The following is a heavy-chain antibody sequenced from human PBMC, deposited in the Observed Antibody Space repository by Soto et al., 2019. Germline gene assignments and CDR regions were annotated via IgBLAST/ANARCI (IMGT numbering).Heavy chain of an antibody. J-gene: IGHJ6*03. CDR1: GGTFSSYT. Sequence: QVQLVQSGAEVKKPGSSVKVSCKASGGTFSSYTISWVRQAPGQGLEWMGRIIPILGIANYAQKFQGRVTITADKSTSTSYMELSSLRSEDTAVYYCAREESRYYYYMDVWGKGTTVTVSS. CDR2: IIPILGIA. CDR3: AREESRYYYYMDV. V-gene: IGHV1-69*08.